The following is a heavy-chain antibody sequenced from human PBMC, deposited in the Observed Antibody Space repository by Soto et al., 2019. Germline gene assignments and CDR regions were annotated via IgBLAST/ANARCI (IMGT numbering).Heavy chain of an antibody. D-gene: IGHD4-4*01. Sequence: GGSLRLSCAASGFTFSSYGMHWVRQAPGKGLEWVAVISYDGSNKYYADSVKGRFTISRDNSKNTLYLQMNSLRAEDTAVYYCAKGPSSGVDTVTPEFDYWGQGTLVTVSS. J-gene: IGHJ4*02. CDR1: GFTFSSYG. CDR3: AKGPSSGVDTVTPEFDY. CDR2: ISYDGSNK. V-gene: IGHV3-30*18.